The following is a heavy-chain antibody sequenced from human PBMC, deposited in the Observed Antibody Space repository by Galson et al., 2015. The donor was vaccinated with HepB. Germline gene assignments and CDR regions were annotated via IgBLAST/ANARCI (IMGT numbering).Heavy chain of an antibody. Sequence: SLRLSCAASGFTFSSYSMNWVRQAPGKGLEWVSSISSSSSYIYYADSVKGRFTISRDNAKNSLYLQMNSLRAEDTAVYYCAGGRRQLVLAYWGQGTLVTVSS. CDR1: GFTFSSYS. D-gene: IGHD6-6*01. J-gene: IGHJ4*02. V-gene: IGHV3-21*01. CDR3: AGGRRQLVLAY. CDR2: ISSSSSYI.